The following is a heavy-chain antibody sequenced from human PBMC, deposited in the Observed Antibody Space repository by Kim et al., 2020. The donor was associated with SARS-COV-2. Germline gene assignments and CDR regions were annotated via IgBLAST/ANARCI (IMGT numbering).Heavy chain of an antibody. J-gene: IGHJ4*02. CDR3: AREDHGDYVDY. CDR2: K. Sequence: KYTDYSGKGRFTISRDNSKNTLYLQRNSLRAEETAVYYCAREDHGDYVDYWGQGTLVTVSS. D-gene: IGHD4-17*01. V-gene: IGHV3-30*01.